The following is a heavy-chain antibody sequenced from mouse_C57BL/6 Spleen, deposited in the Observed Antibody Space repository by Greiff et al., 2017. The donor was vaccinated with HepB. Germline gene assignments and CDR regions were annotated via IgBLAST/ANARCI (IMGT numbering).Heavy chain of an antibody. J-gene: IGHJ4*01. Sequence: VQLQQSGAELARPGASVKLSCKASGYTFTSYGISWVKQRTGQGLEWIGEIYPRSGNTYYNEKFKGKATLTADKSSSTAYMELRSLTSEDSAVYFCARWEDGYPYAMDYWGQGTSVTVSS. D-gene: IGHD2-3*01. CDR2: IYPRSGNT. CDR3: ARWEDGYPYAMDY. V-gene: IGHV1-81*01. CDR1: GYTFTSYG.